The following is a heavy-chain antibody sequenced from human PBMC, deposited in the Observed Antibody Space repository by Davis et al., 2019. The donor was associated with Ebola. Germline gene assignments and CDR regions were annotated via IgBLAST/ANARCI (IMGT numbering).Heavy chain of an antibody. V-gene: IGHV4-59*01. CDR1: GGSISSYY. Sequence: MPSETLSLTCTVSGGSISSYYWSWIRQPPGKGLESIGYIYYSGSTNYSPSLKSRITISVDTSKNQFSLKLSSVTAADTAVYYCARDTVTTGFDYWGQGTLVTVSS. CDR2: IYYSGST. J-gene: IGHJ4*02. CDR3: ARDTVTTGFDY. D-gene: IGHD4-11*01.